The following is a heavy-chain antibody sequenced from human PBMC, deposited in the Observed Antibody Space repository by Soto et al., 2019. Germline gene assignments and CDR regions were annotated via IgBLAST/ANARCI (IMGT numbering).Heavy chain of an antibody. D-gene: IGHD5-12*01. Sequence: DVQLLESGGGLVQPGGSLRLSCAASGFSFSSYAMVWVRQAPGKGLEWVAVISARGGSSYFADSVKGRFTLSRDNSKNVLSLEMNSLRAEDTAIYFCAKGSIEYSAVVDNWGQGTLVVVSS. CDR1: GFSFSSYA. CDR3: AKGSIEYSAVVDN. CDR2: ISARGGSS. J-gene: IGHJ4*02. V-gene: IGHV3-23*01.